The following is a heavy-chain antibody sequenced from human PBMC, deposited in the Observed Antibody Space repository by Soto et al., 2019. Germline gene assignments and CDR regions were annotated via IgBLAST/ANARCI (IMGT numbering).Heavy chain of an antibody. D-gene: IGHD6-13*01. J-gene: IGHJ4*02. CDR3: ARAVGSWRYYFDC. V-gene: IGHV3-74*01. Sequence: GAPRDPRGGSGFTLSTYWMHLGRPAPGKGRVWVSRINNDGSSTTYADSVKGRFTISRDNAKNTLYLQMNSLRAEDTAVYYCARAVGSWRYYFDCWGQGTVVTVSS. CDR1: GFTLSTYW. CDR2: INNDGSST.